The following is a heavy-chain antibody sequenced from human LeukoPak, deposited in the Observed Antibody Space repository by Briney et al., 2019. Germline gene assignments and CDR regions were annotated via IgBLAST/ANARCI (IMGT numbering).Heavy chain of an antibody. CDR1: GYTFTSYG. CDR3: ARGQLSYYYDSSGYFSAEYFQH. Sequence: GASAKVSCKASGYTFTSYGISWVRQAPGQGLEWMGWISAYNGNTNYAQKLQGRVTMTTDTSTSTAYMELRSLRSDDTAVYYCARGQLSYYYDSSGYFSAEYFQHWGQGTLVTVSS. V-gene: IGHV1-18*01. D-gene: IGHD3-22*01. J-gene: IGHJ1*01. CDR2: ISAYNGNT.